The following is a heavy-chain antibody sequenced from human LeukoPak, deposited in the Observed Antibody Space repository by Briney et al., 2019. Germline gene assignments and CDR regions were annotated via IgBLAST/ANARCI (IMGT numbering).Heavy chain of an antibody. CDR2: INHSGST. D-gene: IGHD2-2*01. CDR3: ARFCSSTSCYVYYYYGMDV. CDR1: GGSFSGYY. J-gene: IGHJ6*02. Sequence: PSETLSLTCAVYGGSFSGYYWSWIRQPPGKGLEWIGEINHSGSTNYNPSLKSRVTISVDTSKNQFSLKLSSVTAADTAVYYCARFCSSTSCYVYYYYGMDVWGQGTTVTVSS. V-gene: IGHV4-34*01.